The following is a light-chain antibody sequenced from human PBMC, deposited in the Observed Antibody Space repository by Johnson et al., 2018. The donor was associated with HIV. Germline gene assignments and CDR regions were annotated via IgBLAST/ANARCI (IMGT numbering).Light chain of an antibody. CDR2: END. J-gene: IGLJ1*01. V-gene: IGLV1-51*02. CDR1: SSNIGSNY. CDR3: GTWDSSLSAAFYV. Sequence: QSVLTQPPSVSAAPGQKVSISCSGSSSNIGSNYVSWYQQFPGAAPKLLIYENDKRPSGIPDRFSGSKSGTSATLGITGLQTGDEADYYCGTWDSSLSAAFYVFGTGTKVTVL.